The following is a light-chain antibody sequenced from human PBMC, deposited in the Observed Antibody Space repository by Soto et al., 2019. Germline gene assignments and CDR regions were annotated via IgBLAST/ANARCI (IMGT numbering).Light chain of an antibody. Sequence: ETVMTQSPATLSVSPGDRVTLSCRASQSIGTNLLWFQQSPGQPPRLLISGASDRVAGVPDRFSGSGSGTDFTLAISGLQSEDCAVYYCQQYAGWPRTFGQGTKLEIK. CDR3: QQYAGWPRT. J-gene: IGKJ2*01. V-gene: IGKV3-15*01. CDR1: QSIGTN. CDR2: GAS.